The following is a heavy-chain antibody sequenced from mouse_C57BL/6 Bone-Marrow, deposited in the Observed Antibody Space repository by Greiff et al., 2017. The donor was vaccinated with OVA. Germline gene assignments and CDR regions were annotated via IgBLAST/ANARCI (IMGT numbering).Heavy chain of an antibody. Sequence: EVKLVESGGGLVQPKGSLKLSCAASGFSFNTYAMNWVRQAPGKGLEWVARIRSKSNNYATYYADSVKDRFTISRDDSESMLYLQMNNLKTEDTAMYYCVRGGPYYYGSSYLDYFDYWGQGTTLTVSS. V-gene: IGHV10-1*01. J-gene: IGHJ2*01. D-gene: IGHD1-1*01. CDR2: IRSKSNNYAT. CDR3: VRGGPYYYGSSYLDYFDY. CDR1: GFSFNTYA.